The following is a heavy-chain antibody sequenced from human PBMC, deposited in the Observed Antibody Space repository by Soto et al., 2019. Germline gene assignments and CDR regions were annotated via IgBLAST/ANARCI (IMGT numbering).Heavy chain of an antibody. Sequence: SETLSLTCTVSGGSISSGDYYWSWIRQPPGKGLEWIGYIYYSGSTYYNPSLKSRVTISVDTSKNQFSLKLSSVTAADTAVYYCATSMVRGVMDYWGQGTLVTVS. J-gene: IGHJ4*02. V-gene: IGHV4-30-4*01. CDR2: IYYSGST. CDR3: ATSMVRGVMDY. D-gene: IGHD3-10*01. CDR1: GGSISSGDYY.